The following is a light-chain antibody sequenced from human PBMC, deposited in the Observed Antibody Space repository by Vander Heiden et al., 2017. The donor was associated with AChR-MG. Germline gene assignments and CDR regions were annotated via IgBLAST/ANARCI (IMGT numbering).Light chain of an antibody. CDR3: LQSVQLPPT. Sequence: DIVMTQSPLSLSVTPGQPASISCRSSQSLLHGDGKTYVFWYLQKPGQPPQLLTYDLSYRFAGVPESFSGSGSGTDFTLKISRVEPEDVGVYYCLQSVQLPPTFGQGTKVEVK. J-gene: IGKJ1*01. CDR2: DLS. CDR1: QSLLHGDGKTY. V-gene: IGKV2D-29*01.